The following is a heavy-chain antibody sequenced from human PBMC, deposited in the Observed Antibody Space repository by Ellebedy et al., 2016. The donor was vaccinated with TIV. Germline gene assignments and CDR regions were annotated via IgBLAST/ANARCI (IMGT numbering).Heavy chain of an antibody. Sequence: GESLKISXAASGFTFSSYSMNWVRQAPGKGLEWVSYISSSSSTIYYADSVKGRFTISRDNAKNSLYLQMNSLREEDTAVYDCARDYSTVTPPYYYYGMDVWGQGTTVTVSS. CDR2: ISSSSSTI. V-gene: IGHV3-48*02. CDR1: GFTFSSYS. D-gene: IGHD4-17*01. CDR3: ARDYSTVTPPYYYYGMDV. J-gene: IGHJ6*02.